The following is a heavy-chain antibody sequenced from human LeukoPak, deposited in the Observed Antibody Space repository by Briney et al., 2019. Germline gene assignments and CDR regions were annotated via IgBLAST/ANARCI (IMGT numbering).Heavy chain of an antibody. Sequence: GGSLRLSCAASGFTFSSYAMHWVRQAPGKGLEWVAVIPYDGSNKYYADSVKGRFTISRDNSKNTLYLQMNSLRAEDTAVYYCAREAYDQGFDYWGQGTLVTVSS. V-gene: IGHV3-30-3*01. CDR3: AREAYDQGFDY. J-gene: IGHJ4*02. CDR2: IPYDGSNK. D-gene: IGHD3-22*01. CDR1: GFTFSSYA.